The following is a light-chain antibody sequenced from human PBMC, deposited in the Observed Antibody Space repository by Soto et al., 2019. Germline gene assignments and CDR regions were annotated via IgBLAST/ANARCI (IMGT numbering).Light chain of an antibody. CDR3: QQYSNLIT. V-gene: IGKV1-33*01. J-gene: IGKJ5*01. CDR1: QDGSNY. Sequence: DLQMTQSPSSLSAPVGDRVTITCQASQDGSNYLNWYPQKLGKAPKLLFYDASNLETGVPSRFSGSGSGTYFTFTISSLQPEDFATYYCQQYSNLITFGQGTRLEI. CDR2: DAS.